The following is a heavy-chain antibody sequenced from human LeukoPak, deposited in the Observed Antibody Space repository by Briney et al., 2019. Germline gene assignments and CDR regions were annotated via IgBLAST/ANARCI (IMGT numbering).Heavy chain of an antibody. D-gene: IGHD5-12*01. Sequence: ASVKVSCKASGYTFTGYYMHWVRQAPGQGLEWMGWINPNSGGTNYAQKFQGRVTMTRDTSISTAYMELSRLRSDDTAVYYCARYSGYDWVYARYWGQGTLVTVSS. CDR3: ARYSGYDWVYARY. CDR2: INPNSGGT. V-gene: IGHV1-2*02. J-gene: IGHJ4*02. CDR1: GYTFTGYY.